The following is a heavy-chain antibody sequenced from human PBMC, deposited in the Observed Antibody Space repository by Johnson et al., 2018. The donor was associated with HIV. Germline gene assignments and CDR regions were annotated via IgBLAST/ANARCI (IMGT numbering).Heavy chain of an antibody. Sequence: QVQLVESGGGVVQPGRSPRLSCAASGFTFSSYAMHWVRQAPGKGLEWVAVISYDGSNKYYADSVQGRFTISRDNSKHTLYLQMNSLRAEDTAVYYCTRDRRITIFGSGRAVQSNDAFDIWGQGTMVTVSS. J-gene: IGHJ3*02. V-gene: IGHV3-30*04. CDR2: ISYDGSNK. CDR1: GFTFSSYA. D-gene: IGHD3-3*01. CDR3: TRDRRITIFGSGRAVQSNDAFDI.